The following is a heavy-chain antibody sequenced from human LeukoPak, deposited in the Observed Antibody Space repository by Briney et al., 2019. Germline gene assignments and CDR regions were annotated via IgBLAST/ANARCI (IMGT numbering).Heavy chain of an antibody. V-gene: IGHV1-2*02. D-gene: IGHD6-13*01. CDR1: GYTFTGYY. CDR3: ARETYSSSWFGSPFDP. Sequence: ASVKVSFKASGYTFTGYYMHWVRQAPGQGLEWMGWINPNSGGTNYAQKFQGRVTMTRDTSISTAYMELSRLRSDDTAVYYCARETYSSSWFGSPFDPWGQGTLVTVSS. J-gene: IGHJ5*02. CDR2: INPNSGGT.